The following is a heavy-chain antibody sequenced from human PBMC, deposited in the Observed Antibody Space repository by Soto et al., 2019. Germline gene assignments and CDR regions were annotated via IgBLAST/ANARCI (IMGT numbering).Heavy chain of an antibody. V-gene: IGHV3-23*01. CDR3: AKELTSTWYPLDY. Sequence: EVQLLESGGGLVQPGGSLRLSCAASGFTFSNDAMSWVRQAPGKGLEWVSVISGSAGSTFYADSVKGRFTISRDNSKNTLYLQMNSLRAEDTAVYYCAKELTSTWYPLDYWGQGTLVTVSS. J-gene: IGHJ4*02. CDR2: ISGSAGST. D-gene: IGHD6-13*01. CDR1: GFTFSNDA.